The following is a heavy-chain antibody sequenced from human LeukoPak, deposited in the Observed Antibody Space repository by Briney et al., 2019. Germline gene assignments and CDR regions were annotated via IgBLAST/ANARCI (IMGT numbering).Heavy chain of an antibody. CDR2: IYHSGST. Sequence: SETLSLTCTVSGYSISSGYYWGWIRQPPGKGLEWIGSIYHSGSTYYNPSLKSRVTISVDTSKNQFSLKLSSVTAADTAVYYCARVKGRLSWFDPWGQGTLFTVSS. CDR1: GYSISSGYY. J-gene: IGHJ5*02. CDR3: ARVKGRLSWFDP. V-gene: IGHV4-38-2*02.